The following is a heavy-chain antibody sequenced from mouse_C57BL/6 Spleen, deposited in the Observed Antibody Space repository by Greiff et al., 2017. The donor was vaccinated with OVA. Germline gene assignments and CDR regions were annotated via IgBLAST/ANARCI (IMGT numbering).Heavy chain of an antibody. Sequence: QVHVKQPGAELVKPGASVKLSCKASGYTFTSYWMHWVKQRPGQGLEWIGMIHPNSGSTNYNEKFKSKATLTVDKSSSTAYMQLSSLTSEDSAVYYCARHGNYVEAMDYWGQGTSVTVSS. CDR2: IHPNSGST. V-gene: IGHV1-64*01. CDR1: GYTFTSYW. CDR3: ARHGNYVEAMDY. D-gene: IGHD2-1*01. J-gene: IGHJ4*01.